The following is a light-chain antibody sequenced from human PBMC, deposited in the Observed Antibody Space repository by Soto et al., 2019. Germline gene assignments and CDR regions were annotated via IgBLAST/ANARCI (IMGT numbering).Light chain of an antibody. CDR3: QKYNSAQFT. J-gene: IGKJ3*01. CDR2: AAS. V-gene: IGKV1-27*01. Sequence: DIQMTQSPSSLSASVGDRVTITCRASQGISTFLAWYQQKPGKVPKLLIYAASTLQSVVPSRFSGSGSGTDFTLTISSLQPEDVATYYCQKYNSAQFTFGPGTKVDIK. CDR1: QGISTF.